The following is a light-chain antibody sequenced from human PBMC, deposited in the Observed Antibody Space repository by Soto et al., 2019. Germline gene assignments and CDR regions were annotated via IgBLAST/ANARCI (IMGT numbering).Light chain of an antibody. CDR3: AAWDDSLNARYV. CDR1: SSNIATKS. Sequence: QAVVTQPPAASGTPGQRVPISCSGSSSNIATKSVNWYQQLPGTAPKLLIYSNSQRSSGVPDRFSGSKSGTSASLAIRGLQSEDEADYYCAAWDDSLNARYVFGTGTKLPVL. J-gene: IGLJ1*01. V-gene: IGLV1-44*01. CDR2: SNS.